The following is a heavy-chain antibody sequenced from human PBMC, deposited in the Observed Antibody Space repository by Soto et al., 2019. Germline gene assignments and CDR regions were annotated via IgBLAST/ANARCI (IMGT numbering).Heavy chain of an antibody. V-gene: IGHV1-69*04. D-gene: IGHD2-2*01. Sequence: SVKVSCKASGYTFANYGIHWVRQAPGQRLEWMGRIIPILGIANYAQKFQGRVTITADKSTSTAYMELSSLRSEDTAVYYCARSACSSTTCYAPDYWGQG. CDR1: GYTFANYG. CDR2: IIPILGIA. CDR3: ARSACSSTTCYAPDY. J-gene: IGHJ4*02.